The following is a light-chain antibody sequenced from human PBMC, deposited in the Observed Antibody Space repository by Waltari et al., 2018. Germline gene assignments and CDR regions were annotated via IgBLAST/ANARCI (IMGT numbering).Light chain of an antibody. CDR1: QNVNRN. CDR2: GAS. Sequence: EIVMTQSPDNLSLSPGDRATLSCRASQNVNRNLAWYQKKRGQAPRLLISGASARAAGIPPRFSGGGSGTEFTLTISSLQSEDFAVYYCQHYNNWPRTFGQGTKVEIK. J-gene: IGKJ1*01. V-gene: IGKV3-15*01. CDR3: QHYNNWPRT.